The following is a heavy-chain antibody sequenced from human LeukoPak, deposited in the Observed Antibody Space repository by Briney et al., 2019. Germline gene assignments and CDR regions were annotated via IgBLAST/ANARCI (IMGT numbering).Heavy chain of an antibody. CDR1: GGSISSSSYY. V-gene: IGHV4-39*01. J-gene: IGHJ6*02. D-gene: IGHD2-2*02. CDR2: IYYSGST. Sequence: SETLSLTCTVSGGSISSSSYYWGWLRQPPGKGLEWIGSIYYSGSTYYNPSLKSRVTISVDTSKNQFSLKLSSVTAADTAVYYCAINTEALRYYGMDVWGQGTTVTVSS. CDR3: AINTEALRYYGMDV.